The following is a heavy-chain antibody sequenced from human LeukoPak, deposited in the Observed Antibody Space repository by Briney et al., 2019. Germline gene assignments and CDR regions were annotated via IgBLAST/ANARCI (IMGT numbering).Heavy chain of an antibody. D-gene: IGHD4-23*01. CDR1: GGTFSSYA. CDR2: IIPILGIA. Sequence: SVKVSCKASGGTFSSYAISWVRQAPGQGLEWMGRIIPILGIANYAQKFQGRVTITADKSTSTAYMELSSLRSEYTAVYYCARGPNKSDGGNSGSAWFDPWGQGTLVTVSS. J-gene: IGHJ5*02. CDR3: ARGPNKSDGGNSGSAWFDP. V-gene: IGHV1-69*04.